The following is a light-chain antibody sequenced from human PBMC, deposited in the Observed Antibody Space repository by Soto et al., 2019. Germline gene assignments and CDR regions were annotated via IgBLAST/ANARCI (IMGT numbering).Light chain of an antibody. J-gene: IGLJ1*01. Sequence: QSALTQPASVSGSPGQSITIPCTGTSSDVGNYDLVSWYQRHPGKAPKVMIHEVNKRPSGVSIRFSGSKSGSTASLTISGLQAEDEAEYYCCSYAGSSTFVFXTGTKVTVL. CDR3: CSYAGSSTFV. V-gene: IGLV2-23*02. CDR2: EVN. CDR1: SSDVGNYDL.